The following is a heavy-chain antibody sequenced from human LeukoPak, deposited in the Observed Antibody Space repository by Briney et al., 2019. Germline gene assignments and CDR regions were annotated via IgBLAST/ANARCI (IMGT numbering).Heavy chain of an antibody. J-gene: IGHJ4*02. CDR1: GFNFGSYS. CDR2: ISADSATT. V-gene: IGHV3-23*01. CDR3: ARRAGDYSHPYDY. D-gene: IGHD3-22*01. Sequence: GGSLRLSCAASGFNFGSYSMIWVRLAPGKGLEWVSVISADSATTFYADSVKGRFTISRDNSKNTVHLQMNSLRAEDTAMYYCARRAGDYSHPYDYWGQGTLVTVSS.